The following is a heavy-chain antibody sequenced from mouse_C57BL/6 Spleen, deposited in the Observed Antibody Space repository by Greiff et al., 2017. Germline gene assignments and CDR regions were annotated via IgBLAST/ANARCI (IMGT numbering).Heavy chain of an antibody. CDR2: IDPNSGGT. Sequence: VQLQQPGAELVKPGASVTLSCKASGYTFTSYWMHWVKQRPGRGLEWIGRIDPNSGGTKYNEKVKSKATLTVDKPSSTAYMQLSSLTSEYSAVYYCARWTAQTFDYWGQGTTLTVSS. CDR3: ARWTAQTFDY. J-gene: IGHJ2*01. CDR1: GYTFTSYW. D-gene: IGHD3-2*02. V-gene: IGHV1-72*01.